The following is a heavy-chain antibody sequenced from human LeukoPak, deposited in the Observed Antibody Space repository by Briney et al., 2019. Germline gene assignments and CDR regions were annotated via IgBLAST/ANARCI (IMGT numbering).Heavy chain of an antibody. CDR1: GGSFSGYY. D-gene: IGHD3-9*01. CDR2: IYYSGST. CDR3: ARFDPLPHYFDY. Sequence: SETLSLTCAVYGGSFSGYYWSWIRQPPGKGLEWIGYIYYSGSTNYNPSLKSRVTISVDTSKNQFSLKLSSVTAADTAVYYCARFDPLPHYFDYWGQGTLVTVSS. V-gene: IGHV4-59*01. J-gene: IGHJ4*02.